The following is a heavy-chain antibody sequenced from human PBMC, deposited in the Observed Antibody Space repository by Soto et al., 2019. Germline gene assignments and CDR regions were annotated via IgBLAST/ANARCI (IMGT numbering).Heavy chain of an antibody. CDR1: GFTFSSYW. Sequence: SGGGLVQPGGSLRLSCAASGFTFSSYWMSWVRQAPGKGLEWVANIKQDGSEKYYVDSVKGRFTISRDNAKNSLYLQMNSLRAEDTAVYYCARDQGLMYYYYYYGMDVWGQGTTVTVSS. D-gene: IGHD3-16*01. V-gene: IGHV3-7*05. CDR2: IKQDGSEK. J-gene: IGHJ6*02. CDR3: ARDQGLMYYYYYYGMDV.